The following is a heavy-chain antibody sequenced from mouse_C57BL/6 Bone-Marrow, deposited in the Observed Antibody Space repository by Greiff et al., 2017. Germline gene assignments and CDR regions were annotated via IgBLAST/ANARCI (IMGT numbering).Heavy chain of an antibody. CDR2: IDPSDSET. CDR1: GYTFTSYW. D-gene: IGHD2-2*01. V-gene: IGHV1-52*01. Sequence: QVQLQQSGAELVRPGSSVKLSCKASGYTFTSYWMHWVKQRPIRGLEWIGNIDPSDSETHYNQKFKDKATLTVDKSSSTAYMQLSSLTSEDSAVYYCARGGGYDADYWGQGTTLTVSS. CDR3: ARGGGYDADY. J-gene: IGHJ2*01.